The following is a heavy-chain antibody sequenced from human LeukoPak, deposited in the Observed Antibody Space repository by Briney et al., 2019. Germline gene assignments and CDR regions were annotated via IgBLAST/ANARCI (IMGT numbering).Heavy chain of an antibody. Sequence: SETLSLTCTVSGGSISSYYWSWIRQPAGKGLEWIGRIYTSGSTNYNPSLRSRVTMSVDTSKNQFSLKLSSVTAADTAVYYCARCYGSGSYYPLYYFDYWGQGILVTVSS. D-gene: IGHD3-10*01. J-gene: IGHJ4*02. CDR1: GGSISSYY. CDR3: ARCYGSGSYYPLYYFDY. V-gene: IGHV4-4*07. CDR2: IYTSGST.